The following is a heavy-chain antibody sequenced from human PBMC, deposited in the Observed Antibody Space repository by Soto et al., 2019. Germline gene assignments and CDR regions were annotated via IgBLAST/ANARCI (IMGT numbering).Heavy chain of an antibody. V-gene: IGHV4-59*08. CDR3: ARWGFCSSTNCYPDS. CDR2: MYYSGST. D-gene: IGHD2-2*01. J-gene: IGHJ4*02. Sequence: TSETLSLTCTVSGGSISSYYWSWIRQPLGKGLEWIGYMYYSGSTTYNPSLKSRVTISVDTSRKQFSLRLSSVTAADTAVYYCARWGFCSSTNCYPDSWGQGTLVTVSS. CDR1: GGSISSYY.